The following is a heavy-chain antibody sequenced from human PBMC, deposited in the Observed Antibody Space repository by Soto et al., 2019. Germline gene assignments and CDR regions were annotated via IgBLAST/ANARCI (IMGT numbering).Heavy chain of an antibody. CDR1: GYTFTGYS. CDR2: INPNSGGT. J-gene: IGHJ6*02. V-gene: IGHV1-2*04. CDR3: ARDLLPIQLWSVTSFYGMDV. Sequence: ASLKVSCNASGYTFTGYSMHWVRQAPGQGLEWMGWINPNSGGTNYAQKFQGWVTMTRDTSISTAYMELSRLRSDDTAVYYCARDLLPIQLWSVTSFYGMDVCGQGTPVTVAS. D-gene: IGHD5-18*01.